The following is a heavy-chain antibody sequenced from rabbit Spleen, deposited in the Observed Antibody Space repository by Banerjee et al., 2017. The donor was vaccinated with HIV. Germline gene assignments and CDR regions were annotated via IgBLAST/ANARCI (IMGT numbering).Heavy chain of an antibody. J-gene: IGHJ4*01. Sequence: QSLEESGGDLVKPGASLTLTCTASGFSFSSRYYMCWVRQAPGKGPQWIACIDAGSSGNTYYANWAKGRFTISKTSSTTVTLQMTSLTAADTATYFCARDLDGVIGWNFGWWGPGTLVTVS. CDR3: ARDLDGVIGWNFGW. D-gene: IGHD1-1*01. CDR1: GFSFSSRYY. V-gene: IGHV1S40*01. CDR2: IDAGSSGNT.